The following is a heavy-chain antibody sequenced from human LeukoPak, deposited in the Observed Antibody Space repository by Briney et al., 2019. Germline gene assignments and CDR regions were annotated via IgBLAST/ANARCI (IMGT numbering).Heavy chain of an antibody. V-gene: IGHV4-59*01. CDR2: SYYNGSSGST. CDR1: GGSISSYY. J-gene: IGHJ3*01. Sequence: SETLSLTCSISGGSISSYYWSWIRQPPGKGLESIGYSYYNGSSGSTYYSPSLKSRVSISVDTSKNQFSLKLTSVTAADTAVYYCARWGRGYSWGHQGFDVWGQGTMVTVSS. CDR3: ARWGRGYSWGHQGFDV. D-gene: IGHD5-18*01.